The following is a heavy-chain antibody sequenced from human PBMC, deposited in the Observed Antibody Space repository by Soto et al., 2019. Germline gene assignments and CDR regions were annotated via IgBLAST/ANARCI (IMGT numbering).Heavy chain of an antibody. Sequence: SETLSLTCTVSGGSISSYYWSWIRQPPGKGLEWIGYIYYSGSTNYNPSLKSRVTISVDTSKNQFSLKLSSVTAEDTAVYYCARDRSRRLTGSYYYYYGMDVWGQGTTVTVSS. V-gene: IGHV4-59*01. CDR3: ARDRSRRLTGSYYYYYGMDV. CDR2: IYYSGST. D-gene: IGHD3-9*01. CDR1: GGSISSYY. J-gene: IGHJ6*02.